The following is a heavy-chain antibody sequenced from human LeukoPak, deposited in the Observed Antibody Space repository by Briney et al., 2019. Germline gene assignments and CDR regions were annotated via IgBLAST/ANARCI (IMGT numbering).Heavy chain of an antibody. CDR2: INHSGST. CDR1: GGSFSGYY. Sequence: SETLSLTCAVYGGSFSGYYWSWIRQSPGKGLEWIGEINHSGSTNYNPSLKSRVTISVDTSKNQFSLKLSSVTAADTAVYYCAAYDSSGYYYNSWGQGTLVTVSS. J-gene: IGHJ4*02. CDR3: AAYDSSGYYYNS. D-gene: IGHD3-22*01. V-gene: IGHV4-34*01.